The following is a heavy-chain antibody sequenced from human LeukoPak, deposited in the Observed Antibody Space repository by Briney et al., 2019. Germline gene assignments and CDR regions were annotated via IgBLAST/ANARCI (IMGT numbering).Heavy chain of an antibody. CDR2: INWSGGST. Sequence: GGSLRLSCAASGFTFDDYGLTWVRQPPGKGLEWVSSINWSGGSTAYTDSVKGRFTISRDTAKNSLYLQMNSLRAEDTALYYCARVGCNSSNCPDSLNYYYYMDVWGQGTMVTVSS. V-gene: IGHV3-20*04. CDR1: GFTFDDYG. D-gene: IGHD2-2*01. J-gene: IGHJ6*03. CDR3: ARVGCNSSNCPDSLNYYYYMDV.